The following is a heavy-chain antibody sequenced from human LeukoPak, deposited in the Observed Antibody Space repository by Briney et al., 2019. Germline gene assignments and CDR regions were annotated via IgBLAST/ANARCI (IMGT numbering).Heavy chain of an antibody. CDR1: GFTFSSYG. Sequence: GGSLRLSCAASGFTFSSYGMHWVRQAPGKRLEWVAVIWYDGNNKYYVDSGKGRFTISRDNSKNTLYLQMNSLRAEDAAVYYCAREVTNEAFDIWGQGTMVTVSS. D-gene: IGHD4-17*01. CDR3: AREVTNEAFDI. J-gene: IGHJ3*02. V-gene: IGHV3-33*01. CDR2: IWYDGNNK.